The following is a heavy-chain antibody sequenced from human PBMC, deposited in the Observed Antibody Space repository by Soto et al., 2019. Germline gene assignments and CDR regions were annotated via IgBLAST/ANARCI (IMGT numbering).Heavy chain of an antibody. CDR3: ARSGYCSGGSCYSYYYYGMDV. J-gene: IGHJ6*02. CDR1: GGSISSYY. Sequence: SETLSLTCTVSGGSISSYYWSWIRQPPGKGLEWIGYIYYSGSTNYNPSLKSRVTISVDTSKNQFSLKLSSVTAADTAVYYCARSGYCSGGSCYSYYYYGMDVWGQGTTVTVAS. D-gene: IGHD2-15*01. V-gene: IGHV4-59*01. CDR2: IYYSGST.